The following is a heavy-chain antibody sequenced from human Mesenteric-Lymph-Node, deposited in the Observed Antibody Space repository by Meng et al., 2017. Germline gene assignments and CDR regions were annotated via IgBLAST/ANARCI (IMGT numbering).Heavy chain of an antibody. Sequence: GGSLRPSCVASGLTFSSYWMTWVRQAPGKGLEWVANIKQDGSEKYYVDSVKGRFTISRDNAKNSLYLQMNSLRAEDTAVYYCARDKWSLAYWGQGTRVTVSS. CDR1: GLTFSSYW. J-gene: IGHJ4*02. D-gene: IGHD2-15*01. V-gene: IGHV3-7*01. CDR3: ARDKWSLAY. CDR2: IKQDGSEK.